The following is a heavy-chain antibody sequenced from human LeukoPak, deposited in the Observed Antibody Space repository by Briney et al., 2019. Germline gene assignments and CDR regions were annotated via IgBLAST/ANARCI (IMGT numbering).Heavy chain of an antibody. D-gene: IGHD2-21*02. CDR1: EFTFSSYG. J-gene: IGHJ4*02. V-gene: IGHV3-30*02. CDR3: AKDRANSTAYCGGDCFIFDY. CDR2: IRYDGSNK. Sequence: PGRSLRLSCAASEFTFSSYGMHWARQAPGKGLEWVAFIRYDGSNKYYADSVKGRFTISRDNSKNTLYLQMNSLRAEDTAVYYCAKDRANSTAYCGGDCFIFDYWGQGTLVTVSS.